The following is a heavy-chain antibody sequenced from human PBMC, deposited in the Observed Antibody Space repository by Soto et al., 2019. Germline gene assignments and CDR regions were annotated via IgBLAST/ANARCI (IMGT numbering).Heavy chain of an antibody. CDR1: GDSINNIEYY. CDR2: IYYSGNT. Sequence: SETLSLTCTVSGDSINNIEYYWTWIRQSPGKGLEWIGYIYYSGNTYYNPSLKSRVTISLDKSTNQFSLRLSSVTAADPAVYYCARKSRAAYYFDYWGQGALVTVSS. J-gene: IGHJ4*02. D-gene: IGHD6-25*01. CDR3: ARKSRAAYYFDY. V-gene: IGHV4-30-4*01.